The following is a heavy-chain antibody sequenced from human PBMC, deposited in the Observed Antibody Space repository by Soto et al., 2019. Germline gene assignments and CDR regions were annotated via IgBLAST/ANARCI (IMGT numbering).Heavy chain of an antibody. CDR3: AKDIWPTVTTRDGGGPYYYMDV. D-gene: IGHD4-4*01. V-gene: IGHV3-9*01. J-gene: IGHJ6*03. Sequence: GGSLRLSCAASGFTFDDYAMHWVRQAPGKGLEWVSGISWNSGSIGYADSVKGRFTISSDNAKNSLYLQMNSLRAEDTALYYCAKDIWPTVTTRDGGGPYYYMDVWGQGTPVTVSS. CDR1: GFTFDDYA. CDR2: ISWNSGSI.